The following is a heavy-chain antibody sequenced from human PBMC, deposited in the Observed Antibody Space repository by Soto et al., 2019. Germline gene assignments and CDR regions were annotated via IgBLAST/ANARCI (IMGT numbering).Heavy chain of an antibody. Sequence: QVQLVESGGGVVQPGRSLRLSCAASGFTFSSYGMHWVRQAPGKGLEWVAVISYDGSNKYYADSVKGRFTISRDNSKNTLYLQMNSLRAEDTAVYYCAKDLVGAWGYWGQGTLVIVSS. D-gene: IGHD1-26*01. V-gene: IGHV3-30*18. CDR2: ISYDGSNK. CDR3: AKDLVGAWGY. CDR1: GFTFSSYG. J-gene: IGHJ4*02.